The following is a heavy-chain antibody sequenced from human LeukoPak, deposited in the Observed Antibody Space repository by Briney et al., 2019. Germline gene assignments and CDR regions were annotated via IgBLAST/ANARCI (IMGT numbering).Heavy chain of an antibody. D-gene: IGHD6-19*01. CDR3: ARVRSSGWYYDH. J-gene: IGHJ4*02. V-gene: IGHV1-3*01. CDR1: GYTFTSYA. Sequence: ASVKVSCKASGYTFTSYAVHWVRQAPGQRLEWMGWINAGNGNTKYSQKFQGRVTITRDTSASTAYMELSSLRSEDTAVYYCARVRSSGWYYDHWGQGTLVTVSS. CDR2: INAGNGNT.